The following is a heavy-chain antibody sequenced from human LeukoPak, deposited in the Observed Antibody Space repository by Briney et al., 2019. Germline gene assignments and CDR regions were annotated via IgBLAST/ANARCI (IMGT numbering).Heavy chain of an antibody. D-gene: IGHD6-19*01. Sequence: ASVKVSCKASGYSFTSYYMHWVRQAPGQGLEWMGIINPSGGTTSYAQKFQDRVTMTRDTSTSTVYMELSSLRSEDTAVYYCARDGRGWQYYFDYWGQGTLVTASS. J-gene: IGHJ4*02. CDR2: INPSGGTT. CDR1: GYSFTSYY. CDR3: ARDGRGWQYYFDY. V-gene: IGHV1-46*01.